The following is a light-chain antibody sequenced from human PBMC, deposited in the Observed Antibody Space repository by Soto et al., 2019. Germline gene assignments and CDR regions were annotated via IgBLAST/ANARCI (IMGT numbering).Light chain of an antibody. CDR2: EVT. CDR3: SSYTSRSTYV. Sequence: QSVLTQPASVSGSPGQSITISCTGTGSDVGGYDYVSWYQHHPGKAPKVMIYEVTNRPSGVSNRFSGSKSGNTASLTISGLPAEDEADYYCSSYTSRSTYVFGTGTKV. CDR1: GSDVGGYDY. V-gene: IGLV2-14*01. J-gene: IGLJ1*01.